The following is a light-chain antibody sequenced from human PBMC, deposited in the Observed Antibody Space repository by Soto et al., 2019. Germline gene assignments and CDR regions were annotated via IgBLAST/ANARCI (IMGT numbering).Light chain of an antibody. CDR2: GAS. J-gene: IGKJ1*01. Sequence: DIVLAQSPGTLYLSTGERATLSCRASQSVGSVYLAWYQQRPGQAPRLLIYGASSRATGIPDRFSGSGSGTDFTLTISRLEPEDFAVYYCQQYGSSPTFGQGTKVDIK. CDR3: QQYGSSPT. V-gene: IGKV3-20*01. CDR1: QSVGSVY.